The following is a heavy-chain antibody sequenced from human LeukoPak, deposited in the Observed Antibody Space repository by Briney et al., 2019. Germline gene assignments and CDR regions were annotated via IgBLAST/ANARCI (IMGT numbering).Heavy chain of an antibody. CDR1: GFTVSSNY. J-gene: IGHJ6*03. Sequence: PGGSLRLSCAASGFTVSSNYMSWVRQAPGKGLEWVSVIYSGGSTYYADSVKGRFTISRDNSKNTLYLQMNSLRAEDTAVYYCARVRTMVRGDYHYYMDVWGKGTTVTISS. CDR2: IYSGGST. D-gene: IGHD3-10*01. V-gene: IGHV3-53*01. CDR3: ARVRTMVRGDYHYYMDV.